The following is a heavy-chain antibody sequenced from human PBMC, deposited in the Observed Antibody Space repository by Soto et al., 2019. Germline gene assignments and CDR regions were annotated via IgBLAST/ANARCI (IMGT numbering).Heavy chain of an antibody. D-gene: IGHD6-13*01. CDR3: ARELAPYSSSWYVSNRYYFDY. CDR1: GGSISSYY. Sequence: LSLTCTVSGGSISSYYWSWIRQPAGKGLEWIGRIYTSGSTNYNPSLKSRVTMSVDTSKNQFSLKLSSVTAADTAVYYCARELAPYSSSWYVSNRYYFDYWGQGTLVTVSS. V-gene: IGHV4-4*07. J-gene: IGHJ4*02. CDR2: IYTSGST.